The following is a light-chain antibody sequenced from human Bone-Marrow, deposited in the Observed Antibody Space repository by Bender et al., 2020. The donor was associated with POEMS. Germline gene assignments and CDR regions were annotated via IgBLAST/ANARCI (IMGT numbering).Light chain of an antibody. Sequence: QSVLTQPPSASGTPGQRVTISCSGGSSNIGAHAVNWYQHLPGTAPKLLIYSSHRRPSEVPDRFSGSKSGTSASLAITGLQAEDEADYYCQSYDNSLSGSVVFGGGTKLTVL. CDR1: SSNIGAHA. J-gene: IGLJ2*01. V-gene: IGLV1-44*01. CDR2: SSH. CDR3: QSYDNSLSGSVV.